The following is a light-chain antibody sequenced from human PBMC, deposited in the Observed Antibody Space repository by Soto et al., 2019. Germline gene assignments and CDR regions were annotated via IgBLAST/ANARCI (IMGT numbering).Light chain of an antibody. J-gene: IGLJ1*01. CDR3: SSYTSSSTSYV. Sequence: QSVLTQPASVSGSPGQSITISCTGTSSDVGGYNYVSWYQQHPGKAPKLMIYDVSNRPSGVSNRFSVSKSGNTASLTISGLQAEDEADYYCSSYTSSSTSYVFGTGTKVTVL. CDR2: DVS. CDR1: SSDVGGYNY. V-gene: IGLV2-14*01.